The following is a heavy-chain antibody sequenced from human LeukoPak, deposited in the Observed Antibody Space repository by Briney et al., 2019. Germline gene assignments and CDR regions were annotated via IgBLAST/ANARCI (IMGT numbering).Heavy chain of an antibody. CDR2: IYHSGST. CDR1: GYSISSGCY. D-gene: IGHD2-15*01. J-gene: IGHJ5*02. V-gene: IGHV4-38-2*02. CDR3: ARGLVDIVVVVAARNWFDP. Sequence: SETLSLTCTVSGYSISSGCYWGWIRQPPGKGLEWIGSIYHSGSTYYNPSLKSRVTISVDTSKNQFSLKLSSVTAADTAVYYCARGLVDIVVVVAARNWFDPWGQGTLVTVSS.